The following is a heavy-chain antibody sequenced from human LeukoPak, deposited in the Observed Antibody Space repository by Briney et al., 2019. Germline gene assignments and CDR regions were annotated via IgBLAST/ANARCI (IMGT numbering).Heavy chain of an antibody. J-gene: IGHJ1*01. V-gene: IGHV4-59*01. D-gene: IGHD3-10*01. CDR1: GGSISSYY. Sequence: SETLSLTCTVSGGSISSYYWSWIRQPPGKGLEWIGYIYYSGSTNYNPSLKSRVTISVDTSKNQFSLKLSSVTAADTAVYYCARWGPSGAAPEYFQHWGQGTLVTVSS. CDR2: IYYSGST. CDR3: ARWGPSGAAPEYFQH.